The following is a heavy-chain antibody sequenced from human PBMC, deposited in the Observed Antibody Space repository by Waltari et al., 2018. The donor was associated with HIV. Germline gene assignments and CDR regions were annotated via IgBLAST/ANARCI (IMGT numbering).Heavy chain of an antibody. Sequence: EVQLVESGGGLVQPGGSLRLSCAASGYHLSRYWMSWVRQVPGKGLEWVANIKQDGSEKYYVDSVKGRFTISRDNAKNSLYLQMNSLRAEDTAVYYCARDNWNDGLDIWGQGTMVTVSS. D-gene: IGHD1-1*01. J-gene: IGHJ3*02. CDR1: GYHLSRYW. CDR2: IKQDGSEK. CDR3: ARDNWNDGLDI. V-gene: IGHV3-7*01.